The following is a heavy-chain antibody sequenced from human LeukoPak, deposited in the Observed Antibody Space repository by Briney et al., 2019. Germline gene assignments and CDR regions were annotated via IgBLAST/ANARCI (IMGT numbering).Heavy chain of an antibody. D-gene: IGHD4-17*01. CDR3: AKKGQADDYGKPD. J-gene: IGHJ4*02. CDR1: GFTVSSNY. CDR2: IDRGVGST. V-gene: IGHV3-53*01. Sequence: GVLRLSCAASGFTVSSNYMSWVRQAPGRGLECVSAIDRGVGSTYYADSVKGRFTISRDNSKNTLYLQMNNLRADDTAVYYCAKKGQADDYGKPDWGQGTLVTVSS.